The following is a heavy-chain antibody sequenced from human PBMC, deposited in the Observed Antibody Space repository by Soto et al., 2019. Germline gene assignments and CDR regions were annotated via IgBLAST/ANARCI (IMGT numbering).Heavy chain of an antibody. V-gene: IGHV1-2*04. D-gene: IGHD2-2*01. Sequence: ASVKVSCKASGYTFTGYYMHWVRQAPGQGLEWMGWINPNSGGTNYAQKFQGWVTMTRDKSISTAYMELGRLRSDDTAVYYCARDRFVVVPAARGSSRLTKGGDSRPANYFDYWGQGTLVTVSS. CDR1: GYTFTGYY. CDR2: INPNSGGT. J-gene: IGHJ4*02. CDR3: ARDRFVVVPAARGSSRLTKGGDSRPANYFDY.